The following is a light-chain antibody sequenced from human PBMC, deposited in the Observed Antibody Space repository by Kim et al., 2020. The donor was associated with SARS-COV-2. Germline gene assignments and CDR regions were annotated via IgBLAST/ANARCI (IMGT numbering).Light chain of an antibody. CDR3: QKYYSRPPGIT. CDR1: QSVFYSSNNKNY. Sequence: DIVMTQSPDSLAVSLGERATIYCKSSQSVFYSSNNKNYVAWYQQKPGQPPKLLIYWASTRDSGVPDRFRGSGSGTDFTLTISSLQAEGVAVYYCQKYYSRPPGITFGQGTRLEIK. V-gene: IGKV4-1*01. CDR2: WAS. J-gene: IGKJ5*01.